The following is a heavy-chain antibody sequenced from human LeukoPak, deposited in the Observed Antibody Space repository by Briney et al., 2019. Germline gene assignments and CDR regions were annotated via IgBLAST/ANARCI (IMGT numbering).Heavy chain of an antibody. V-gene: IGHV5-51*01. J-gene: IGHJ4*02. D-gene: IGHD6-19*01. CDR3: ASGIGLNYFDY. Sequence: GESLKISCKGAGYSFTSYWIGWVRQMPGKGLEWMGFAYPGDSDTRYSPSFQGQVTISADKSISTAYLQWSSLKASDTAMYHCASGIGLNYFDYWGQGTLVTVSS. CDR2: AYPGDSDT. CDR1: GYSFTSYW.